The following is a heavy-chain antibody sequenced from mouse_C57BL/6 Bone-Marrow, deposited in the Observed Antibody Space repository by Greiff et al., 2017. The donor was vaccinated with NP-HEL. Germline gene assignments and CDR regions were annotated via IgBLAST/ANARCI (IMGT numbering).Heavy chain of an antibody. Sequence: VHVKQSGPELVKPGDSVKISCKASGYSFTGYFMNWVMQSHGKSLEWIGRINPYNGDTFYNQKFKGKATLTVDKSSSTAHMELRSLTSEDSAVYYCAYGNWYFDVWGTGTTVTVSS. CDR3: AYGNWYFDV. V-gene: IGHV1-20*01. CDR1: GYSFTGYF. CDR2: INPYNGDT. J-gene: IGHJ1*03. D-gene: IGHD2-1*01.